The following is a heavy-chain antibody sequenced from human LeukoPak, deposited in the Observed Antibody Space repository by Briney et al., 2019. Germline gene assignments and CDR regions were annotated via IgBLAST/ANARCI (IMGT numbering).Heavy chain of an antibody. Sequence: KPSETLSLTCAVYGGSFSGYYWSWIRQPPGEGLEWIGEINHSGSTNYNPSLKSRVTISVDTSKNQFSLKLSSVTAPDTAVYYCARGSADYWGQGTLVTVSS. J-gene: IGHJ4*02. V-gene: IGHV4-34*01. CDR1: GGSFSGYY. CDR3: ARGSADY. CDR2: INHSGST.